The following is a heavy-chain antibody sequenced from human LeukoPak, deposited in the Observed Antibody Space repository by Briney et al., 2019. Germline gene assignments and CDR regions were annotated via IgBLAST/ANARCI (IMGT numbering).Heavy chain of an antibody. J-gene: IGHJ4*02. CDR3: ARDEISGGWYNH. V-gene: IGHV1-18*04. CDR2: INADNGNT. D-gene: IGHD6-19*01. Sequence: ASVKVSCKASGCTFTSRGFSWVRQAPGQGLEWMGWINADNGNTNYAQKLQGRVTMTTDTSTSTAYMELRSLRSDDTAVYYCARDEISGGWYNHWGQGTLVTVSS. CDR1: GCTFTSRG.